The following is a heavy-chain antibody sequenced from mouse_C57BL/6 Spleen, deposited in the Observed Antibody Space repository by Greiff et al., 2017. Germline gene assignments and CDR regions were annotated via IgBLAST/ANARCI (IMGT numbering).Heavy chain of an antibody. CDR1: GFNIKDYY. Sequence: EVKLEESGAELVKPGASVKLSCTASGFNIKDYYMHWVKQRPEQGLEWIGRIDPEDGDTKYAPKFQGKATITADTSSNTAYLQLSSLTSEDTAVYYCAPLFITTVVANFDYWGQGTTLTVSS. D-gene: IGHD1-1*01. CDR3: APLFITTVVANFDY. J-gene: IGHJ2*01. V-gene: IGHV14-2*01. CDR2: IDPEDGDT.